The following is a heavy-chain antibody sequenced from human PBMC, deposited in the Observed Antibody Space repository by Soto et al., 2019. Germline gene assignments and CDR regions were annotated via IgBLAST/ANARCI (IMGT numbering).Heavy chain of an antibody. V-gene: IGHV4-59*01. CDR3: ARVPVDYYDSSGSYYFDY. D-gene: IGHD3-22*01. CDR2: IYYSGST. CDR1: GGSISSYY. Sequence: SETLSLTCTVSGGSISSYYWSWIRQPPGKGLEWIGYIYYSGSTNYNPSLKSRVTISVDTSKNQFSLKLSSVTAADTAVYYCARVPVDYYDSSGSYYFDYWRQGTLVTVSS. J-gene: IGHJ4*02.